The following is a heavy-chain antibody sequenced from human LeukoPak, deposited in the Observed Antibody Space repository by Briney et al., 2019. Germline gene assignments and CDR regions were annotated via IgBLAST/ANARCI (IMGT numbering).Heavy chain of an antibody. D-gene: IGHD1-7*01. J-gene: IGHJ6*02. CDR3: ARETGTTFYYYYGMDV. CDR2: ISSSSSTI. CDR1: GFTFSSYS. V-gene: IGHV3-48*01. Sequence: GGSLRLSCAASGFTFSSYSMSWVRQAPGKGLEWVSYISSSSSTIYYADSVKGRFTISRDNAKNSLYLQMNSLRAEDTAVYYCARETGTTFYYYYGMDVWGQGTTVTVSS.